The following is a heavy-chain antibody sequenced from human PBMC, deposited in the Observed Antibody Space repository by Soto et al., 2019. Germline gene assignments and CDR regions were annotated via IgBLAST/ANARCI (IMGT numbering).Heavy chain of an antibody. V-gene: IGHV3-13*05. Sequence: EVQLVESGGGLVQPGGSLRLSCEASGFTFRNYDMHWVRQGTGTGLEWVSGISAAGDPDYADSVEGRFTISRENAQNSFFLQMNSLRVGDPAVYYCARTDRDFYGLDVWGQGTTVIVSS. CDR3: ARTDRDFYGLDV. CDR2: ISAAGDP. CDR1: GFTFRNYD. J-gene: IGHJ6*02.